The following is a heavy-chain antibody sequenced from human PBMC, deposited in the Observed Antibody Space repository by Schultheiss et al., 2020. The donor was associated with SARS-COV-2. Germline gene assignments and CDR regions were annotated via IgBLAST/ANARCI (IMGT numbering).Heavy chain of an antibody. J-gene: IGHJ4*02. CDR1: GFTVSSNY. CDR3: ASSMGRSAPDY. Sequence: GGSLRLSCAASGFTVSSNYMSWVRQAPGKGLEWVSVIYSGGSTYYADSVKGRFTISRDNSRNTLYLQMNSLRAEDTAVYYCASSMGRSAPDYWGQGTLVTVSS. D-gene: IGHD3-10*01. V-gene: IGHV3-53*01. CDR2: IYSGGST.